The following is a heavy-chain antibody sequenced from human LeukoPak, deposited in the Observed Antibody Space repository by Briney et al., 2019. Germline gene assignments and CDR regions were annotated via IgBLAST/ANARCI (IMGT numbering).Heavy chain of an antibody. CDR2: ISYDASNK. CDR1: GFTFSTYA. D-gene: IGHD4-23*01. J-gene: IGHJ3*02. CDR3: ARNIYGGAFDI. V-gene: IGHV3-30-3*01. Sequence: GGSLRLSCAASGFTFSTYAIHWVRPAPGEGLEWVAVISYDASNKYYADSVKGRFTISRDNSKNTVYLQMNSLRAEDTAIYYCARNIYGGAFDIWGQGTMVTVSS.